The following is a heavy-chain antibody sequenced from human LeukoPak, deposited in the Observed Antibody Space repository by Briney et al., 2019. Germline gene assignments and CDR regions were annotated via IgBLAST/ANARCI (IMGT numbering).Heavy chain of an antibody. Sequence: PGGSLRLSCAASGFTFSSYWMSWVRQAPGKGLEWVAHINQDGSEKYYVDSVKGRFTISSDNAKNSLYLQMNSLRAEDTAVYYCARAGALRGYSYALRTQYYFDYWGQGTLVTVSS. CDR1: GFTFSSYW. J-gene: IGHJ4*02. CDR2: INQDGSEK. V-gene: IGHV3-7*01. CDR3: ARAGALRGYSYALRTQYYFDY. D-gene: IGHD5-18*01.